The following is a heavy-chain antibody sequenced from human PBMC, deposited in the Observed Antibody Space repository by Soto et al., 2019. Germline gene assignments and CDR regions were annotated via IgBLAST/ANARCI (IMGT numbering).Heavy chain of an antibody. CDR1: GGSFSGYY. D-gene: IGHD2-15*01. Sequence: QVQLQQWGAGLLKPSETLSLTCAVYGGSFSGYYWSWIRQPPGKGLEWIGEINHSGSTNYNPSLKSRVTISVDTSKNQCSLKLSSVTAADTAVYYCARGGHCSGGSCGLDDAFDIWGQGTMVTVSS. CDR2: INHSGST. V-gene: IGHV4-34*01. J-gene: IGHJ3*02. CDR3: ARGGHCSGGSCGLDDAFDI.